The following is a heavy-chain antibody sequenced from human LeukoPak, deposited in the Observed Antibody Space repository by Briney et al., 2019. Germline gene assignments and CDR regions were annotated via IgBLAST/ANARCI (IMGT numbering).Heavy chain of an antibody. J-gene: IGHJ6*03. V-gene: IGHV4-34*01. CDR3: ARTTEGGYTYGYFYYYYMDV. Sequence: SETLSLTCAVYGGSLSDYYWSWIRQPPGKGLEWIGSIYYSGSTYYNPSLKSRVTISVDTSKNQFSLKLSSVTAADTAVYYCARTTEGGYTYGYFYYYYMDVWGKGTTVTISS. CDR2: IYYSGST. D-gene: IGHD5-18*01. CDR1: GGSLSDYY.